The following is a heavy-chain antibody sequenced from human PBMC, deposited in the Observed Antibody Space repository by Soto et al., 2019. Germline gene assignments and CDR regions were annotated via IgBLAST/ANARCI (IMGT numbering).Heavy chain of an antibody. CDR1: GGSISSGGYY. CDR3: ARETPYYYDSSGYYYPRYFDY. J-gene: IGHJ4*02. CDR2: IYYSGST. V-gene: IGHV4-31*03. D-gene: IGHD3-22*01. Sequence: QVQLQESGPGLVKPSQTLSLTCTVSGGSISSGGYYWSWIRQHPGKGLEWIGYIYYSGSTYYNPSPKSRVTISVDTSKNLFSLKLSSVTAADTAVYYCARETPYYYDSSGYYYPRYFDYWGQGTLVTVSS.